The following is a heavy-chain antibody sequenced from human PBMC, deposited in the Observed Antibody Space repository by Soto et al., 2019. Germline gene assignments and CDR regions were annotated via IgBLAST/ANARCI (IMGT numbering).Heavy chain of an antibody. CDR3: ARDCSARGGSNQYARIGNSMDV. V-gene: IGHV3-66*01. Sequence: EVQLVESGGGLVQPGGSLILSCAASGFTVSSNYMSWVRQAPGKGLEWVSVIYSGGSTYYADSVKGRFTISRDNSKNTLYLQMNSLRAEYTAVYYSARDCSARGGSNQYARIGNSMDVWGQGTTVTVSS. D-gene: IGHD2-15*01. CDR1: GFTVSSNY. CDR2: IYSGGST. J-gene: IGHJ6*02.